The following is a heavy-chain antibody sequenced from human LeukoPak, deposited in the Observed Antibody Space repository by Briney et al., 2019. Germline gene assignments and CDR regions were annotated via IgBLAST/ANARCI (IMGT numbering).Heavy chain of an antibody. CDR2: ISSNGGST. D-gene: IGHD3-22*01. CDR3: VKEGYDSSGYLDD. CDR1: GFTFSSYA. Sequence: PGGSLRLSCSASGFTFSSYAMHWVRQAPGKGLEYVSAISSNGGSTYYADSVKGRFTISRDNSKNTLYLQMSSLRAEDTAVYYCVKEGYDSSGYLDDWGQGTLVTVSS. V-gene: IGHV3-64D*06. J-gene: IGHJ4*02.